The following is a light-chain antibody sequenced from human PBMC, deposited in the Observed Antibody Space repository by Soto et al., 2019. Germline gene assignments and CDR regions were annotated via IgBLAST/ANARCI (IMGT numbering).Light chain of an antibody. CDR1: QGIRDD. J-gene: IGKJ4*01. V-gene: IGKV1-6*01. CDR3: LQDYDYPRT. CDR2: AAS. Sequence: IQMTQSPSSLSASVGDRVNITCRASQGIRDDLGWYQQKPGKAPKLLIYAASSLQSGVPSRFSGSGSDTDFTLTISSLQPEDFATYYCLQDYDYPRTFGGGTKVELK.